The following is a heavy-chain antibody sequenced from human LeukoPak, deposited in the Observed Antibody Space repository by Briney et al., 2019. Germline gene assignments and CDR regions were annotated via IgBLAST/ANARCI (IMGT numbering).Heavy chain of an antibody. CDR3: TTSRPYDV. J-gene: IGHJ6*02. CDR2: IKSKTDGGTT. Sequence: TGGSLRLSCAASGFTFSKAWMSWVRQAPGKGLEWVARIKSKTDGGTTDYAAPVKGRFTISRDDSKSTLYLQMNSLKTEDTAVYYCTTSRPYDVWGQGTTVTISS. V-gene: IGHV3-15*01. CDR1: GFTFSKAW.